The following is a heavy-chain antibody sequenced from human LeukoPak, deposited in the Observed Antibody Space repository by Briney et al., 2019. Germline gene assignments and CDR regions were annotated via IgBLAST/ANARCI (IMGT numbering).Heavy chain of an antibody. V-gene: IGHV4-59*01. J-gene: IGHJ6*02. CDR1: GGSISSYY. CDR3: ARESKDFWSGSKYGMDV. CDR2: IYYSGST. D-gene: IGHD3-3*01. Sequence: SETLSPTCTVSGGSISSYYWSWIRQPPGKGLEWIGYIYYSGSTNYNPSLKSRVTISVDTSKNQFSLKLSSVTAADTAVYYCARESKDFWSGSKYGMDVWGQGTTVTVSS.